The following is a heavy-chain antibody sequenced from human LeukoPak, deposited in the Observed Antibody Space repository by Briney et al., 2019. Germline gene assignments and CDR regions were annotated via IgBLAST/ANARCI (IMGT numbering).Heavy chain of an antibody. J-gene: IGHJ4*02. CDR2: ISAYNGNT. CDR3: ARGYGYYDSSGYLDY. V-gene: IGHV1-18*01. Sequence: GASVKVSCKASGYTFTSYGISWVRQAPGQGLEWMGWISAYNGNTNCAQKLQGRVTMTTDTSTSTAYMELRSLRSDDTAVYYCARGYGYYDSSGYLDYWGQGTLVTVSS. CDR1: GYTFTSYG. D-gene: IGHD3-22*01.